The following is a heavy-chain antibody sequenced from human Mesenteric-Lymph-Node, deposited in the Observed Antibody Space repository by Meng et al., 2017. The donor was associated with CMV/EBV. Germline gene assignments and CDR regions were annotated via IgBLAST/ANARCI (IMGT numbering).Heavy chain of an antibody. J-gene: IGHJ6*02. CDR3: AGYYDSSGFSYYYYGMDV. CDR2: IKEDGSET. Sequence: GGSLRLSCAAAGSGFTFSMYWMSWVRQAPGKGPEWVANIKEDGSETYYVDPVKGRFTISRDNAKNSLYLQMNSLRAEDTAVYFCAGYYDSSGFSYYYYGMDVWGQGTTVTVSS. CDR1: GFTFSMYW. D-gene: IGHD3-22*01. V-gene: IGHV3-7*01.